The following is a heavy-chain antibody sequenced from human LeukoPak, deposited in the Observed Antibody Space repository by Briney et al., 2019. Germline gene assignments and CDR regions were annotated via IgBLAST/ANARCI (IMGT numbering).Heavy chain of an antibody. J-gene: IGHJ1*01. D-gene: IGHD2-21*02. CDR2: IYYSGST. V-gene: IGHV4-39*07. CDR3: ANAYCGGDCYRRYFQH. Sequence: PSETLSLTCTVSGGSISSSSYYWGWIRQPPGKGLEWIGSIYYSGSTYYNPSLKSRVTISVDTSKNQFSLKLSSVTAADTAVYYCANAYCGGDCYRRYFQHWGQGTLVTVSS. CDR1: GGSISSSSYY.